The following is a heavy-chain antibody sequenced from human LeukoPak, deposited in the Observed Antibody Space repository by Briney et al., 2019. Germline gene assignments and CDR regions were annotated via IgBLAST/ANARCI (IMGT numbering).Heavy chain of an antibody. CDR2: IIPILGIA. D-gene: IGHD2-2*01. J-gene: IGHJ6*03. CDR1: GGTFSSYT. Sequence: ASVKVSCKASGGTFSSYTISWVRQAPGQGLEWMGRIIPILGIANYAQKFQGRVTITADKSTSTAYMELSSLRSEDTAVYYCARSIVVVPDHYYYYMDVWGKGATVTVSS. CDR3: ARSIVVVPDHYYYYMDV. V-gene: IGHV1-69*02.